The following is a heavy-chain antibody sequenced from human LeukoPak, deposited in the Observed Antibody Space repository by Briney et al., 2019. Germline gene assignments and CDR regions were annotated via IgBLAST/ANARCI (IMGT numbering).Heavy chain of an antibody. J-gene: IGHJ4*02. D-gene: IGHD1-1*01. Sequence: PSETLSLTCTVSGGSISSYYWSWIRQPPGKGLEWIGYIYYSGSTNYYPSLKSRVTISVDTSKNQFSLKLSSVTAADTAVYYCARGRAVWVPFDYWGQGTLVTVSS. CDR3: ARGRAVWVPFDY. V-gene: IGHV4-59*01. CDR2: IYYSGST. CDR1: GGSISSYY.